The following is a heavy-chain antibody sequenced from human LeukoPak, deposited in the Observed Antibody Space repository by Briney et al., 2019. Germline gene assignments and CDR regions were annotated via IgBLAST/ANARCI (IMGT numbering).Heavy chain of an antibody. CDR1: GGSISSYY. CDR2: IYYSGST. V-gene: IGHV4-59*01. D-gene: IGHD2-15*01. Sequence: SETLSLTCTVSGGSISSYYWSWIRQPPGKGLEWIGYIYYSGSTNYNPPLKSRVTISVDTSKNQFSLKLSSVTAADTAVYYCARDGGRLGLLPDVWGQGTTVTVSS. J-gene: IGHJ6*02. CDR3: ARDGGRLGLLPDV.